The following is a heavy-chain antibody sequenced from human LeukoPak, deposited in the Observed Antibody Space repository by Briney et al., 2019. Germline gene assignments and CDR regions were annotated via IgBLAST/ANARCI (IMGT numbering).Heavy chain of an antibody. CDR1: GFTFSSYG. CDR2: TRYDGSNK. Sequence: PGGSLRLSCAASGFTFSSYGMHWVRRAPGKGLEWVAFTRYDGSNKYYADSVKGRFTISRDNSKNTLYLQMNSLRAEDTAVYYCAKDAVAGNRYFDYWGQGTLVTVSS. J-gene: IGHJ4*02. D-gene: IGHD6-19*01. CDR3: AKDAVAGNRYFDY. V-gene: IGHV3-30*02.